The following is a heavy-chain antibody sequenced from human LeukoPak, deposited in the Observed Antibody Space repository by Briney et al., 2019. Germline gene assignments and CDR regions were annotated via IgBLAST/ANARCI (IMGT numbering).Heavy chain of an antibody. CDR1: GDSINSGNYY. CDR2: IYTSDTT. V-gene: IGHV4-61*09. J-gene: IGHJ3*01. CDR3: AGFRWVVGTRAFDV. D-gene: IGHD1-14*01. Sequence: SETLSLTCTVSGDSINSGNYYWSWIRQPAGRGLEWIGHIYTSDTTNYSPSLNNRVTISLDTSSHQFSLKLTPVTAADTAVYFCAGFRWVVGTRAFDVWGRGTMVTVSS.